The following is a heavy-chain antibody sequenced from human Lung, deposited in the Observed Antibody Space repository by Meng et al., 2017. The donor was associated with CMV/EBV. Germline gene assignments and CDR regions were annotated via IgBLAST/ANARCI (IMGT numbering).Heavy chain of an antibody. D-gene: IGHD2-2*01. Sequence: SXTXSLXCRVSGHSISSDYFWGWVRQPPGKGLEWIGIYDGGSTYYNPSLKSRIVISVDTSGTQFSLTLSSVTAADTAVYYCVRHIIVVPARGYGVDVWGQGTXVTVSS. J-gene: IGHJ6*02. V-gene: IGHV4-38-2*01. CDR1: GHSISSDYF. CDR2: IYDGGST. CDR3: VRHIIVVPARGYGVDV.